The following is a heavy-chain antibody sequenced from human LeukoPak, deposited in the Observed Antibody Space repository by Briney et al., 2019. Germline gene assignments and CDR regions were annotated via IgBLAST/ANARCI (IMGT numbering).Heavy chain of an antibody. D-gene: IGHD2-21*02. CDR1: GGSFSPYY. Sequence: TSETLSLTCAVYGGSFSPYYWSWIRQPPGKGLEWIGEINHSGSTNYNPSLKSRVTISVDTSKNQFSLRLSSVTATDTAVYYCARGGFYCGGDCYVDYWGQGTLVTVSS. V-gene: IGHV4-34*01. J-gene: IGHJ4*02. CDR3: ARGGFYCGGDCYVDY. CDR2: INHSGST.